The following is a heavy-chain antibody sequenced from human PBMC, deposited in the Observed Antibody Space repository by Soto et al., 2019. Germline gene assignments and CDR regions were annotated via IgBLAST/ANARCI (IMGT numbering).Heavy chain of an antibody. CDR2: ISYDGSNK. D-gene: IGHD3-10*01. V-gene: IGHV3-30-3*01. CDR3: ARDSGYYGSGSFWLYLDY. CDR1: GFTFSSYA. J-gene: IGHJ4*02. Sequence: GGSLRLSCAASGFTFSSYAMHWVRQAPGKGLEWVAVISYDGSNKYYADSVKGRFTISRDNSKNTLYLQMNSLRAEDTAVYYCARDSGYYGSGSFWLYLDYWGQGTLVTVSS.